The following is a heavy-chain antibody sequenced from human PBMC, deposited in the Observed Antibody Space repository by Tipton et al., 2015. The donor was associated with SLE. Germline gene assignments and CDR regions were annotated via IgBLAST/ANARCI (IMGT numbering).Heavy chain of an antibody. CDR2: TYYRSKWYN. D-gene: IGHD7-27*01. J-gene: IGHJ3*02. CDR3: ARLGPTGDLGDAFDI. CDR1: GDSVSSNSAA. V-gene: IGHV6-1*01. Sequence: GLVKPSQTLSLTCAISGDSVSSNSAAWNWIRQSPSRGLERLGGTYYRSKWYNDYAVSVKSRITINPDTSKNQFSLQVNSVTPEDTAVYYCARLGPTGDLGDAFDIWGQGKMVTVSS.